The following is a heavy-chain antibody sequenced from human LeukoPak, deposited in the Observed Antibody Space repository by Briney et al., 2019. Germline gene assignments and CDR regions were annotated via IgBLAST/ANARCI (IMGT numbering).Heavy chain of an antibody. J-gene: IGHJ4*02. CDR1: GGSISSYY. V-gene: IGHV4-59*01. CDR3: ARDSGYDYFDY. D-gene: IGHD5-12*01. Sequence: SETLSLTCTVSGGSISSYYWSWIRQPPGKGLEWIGYIYYSGSTNYNPSLKSRVTISVDTSKNQFSLKLSSVTAADTAVDYCARDSGYDYFDYWGQGTLVTVSS. CDR2: IYYSGST.